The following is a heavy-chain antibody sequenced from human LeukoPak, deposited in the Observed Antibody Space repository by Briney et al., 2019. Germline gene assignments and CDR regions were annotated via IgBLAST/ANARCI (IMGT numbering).Heavy chain of an antibody. CDR3: ARARVSTVAFDI. CDR1: GYTFTSYG. CDR2: INPSGGST. J-gene: IGHJ3*02. Sequence: GASVKVSCKASGYTFTSYGISWVRQAPGQGLEWMGIINPSGGSTSYAQKFQGRVTMTRDTSTSTVYMELSSLRSEGTAVYYCARARVSTVAFDIWGQGAMVTVSS. V-gene: IGHV1-46*01. D-gene: IGHD4-17*01.